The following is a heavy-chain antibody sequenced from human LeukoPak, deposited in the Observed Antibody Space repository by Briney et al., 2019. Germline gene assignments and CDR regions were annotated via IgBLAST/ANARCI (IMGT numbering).Heavy chain of an antibody. Sequence: GGSLRLSCAASGFTFSSYWMSWVRQAPGKGLEWVAFIRYDGSNKYYADSVKGRFTISRDDSKNTLYLQMNSLRPEDTAVYYCAKDHRYCSGGSCYGADYWGQGTLVTASS. CDR1: GFTFSSYW. J-gene: IGHJ4*02. CDR2: IRYDGSNK. V-gene: IGHV3-30*02. D-gene: IGHD2-15*01. CDR3: AKDHRYCSGGSCYGADY.